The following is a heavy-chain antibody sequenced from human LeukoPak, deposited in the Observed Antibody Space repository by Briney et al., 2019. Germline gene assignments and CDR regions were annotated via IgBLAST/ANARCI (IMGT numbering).Heavy chain of an antibody. CDR1: GFTFSSYS. Sequence: QSGGSLRLSCAASGFTFSSYSMTWVRQAPGKGLEWVSYISSSSSTIYYADSVKGRFNISRDNAKNSLYLQMNSLRAEDTAVYYCARSEQLVPEGSDYWGQGTLITVSS. D-gene: IGHD6-13*01. CDR2: ISSSSSTI. V-gene: IGHV3-48*04. J-gene: IGHJ4*02. CDR3: ARSEQLVPEGSDY.